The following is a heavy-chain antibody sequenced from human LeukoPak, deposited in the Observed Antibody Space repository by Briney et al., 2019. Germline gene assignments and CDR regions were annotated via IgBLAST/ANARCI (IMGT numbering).Heavy chain of an antibody. V-gene: IGHV1-69*02. D-gene: IGHD2-2*01. Sequence: SVKVSCKXSGGTFSSYTISWVRQAPGQGLEWMGWIIPILGIANYAQKFQGRVTITADKSTSTAYMELSSLRSEDTAVYYCARSPLGYCSSTSCPGFDPWGQGTLVTVSS. CDR2: IIPILGIA. J-gene: IGHJ5*02. CDR1: GGTFSSYT. CDR3: ARSPLGYCSSTSCPGFDP.